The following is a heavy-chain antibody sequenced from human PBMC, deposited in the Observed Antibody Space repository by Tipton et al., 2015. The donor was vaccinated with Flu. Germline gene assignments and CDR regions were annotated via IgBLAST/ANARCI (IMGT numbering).Heavy chain of an antibody. J-gene: IGHJ4*02. Sequence: SLRLSCAASGFTFSSYSMNWVRQAPGKGLEWVSSISSSSSYIYYADSVKGRFTISRDNAKNSLYLQMNSLRAEDTAVYYCAIHSGGGDFDYWGQGTLVTVSS. CDR1: GFTFSSYS. CDR2: ISSSSSYI. CDR3: AIHSGGGDFDY. D-gene: IGHD1-26*01. V-gene: IGHV3-21*01.